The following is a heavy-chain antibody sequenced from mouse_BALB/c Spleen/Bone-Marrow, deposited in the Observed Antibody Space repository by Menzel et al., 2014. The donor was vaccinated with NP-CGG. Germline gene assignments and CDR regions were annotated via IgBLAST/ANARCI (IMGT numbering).Heavy chain of an antibody. J-gene: IGHJ3*01. CDR3: ARSGGNYVSFAY. Sequence: QVQLQQSGAELVKPGAPVKLSCKASGYTFTSYWMNWVKQRPGRGLEWIGRIGPSDSETHYYQKFKDKATLTVDKSSSTAYIQLSSLTSEDSAVYYCARSGGNYVSFAYWGQGTLVTVSA. V-gene: IGHV1-69*02. D-gene: IGHD2-1*01. CDR1: GYTFTSYW. CDR2: IGPSDSET.